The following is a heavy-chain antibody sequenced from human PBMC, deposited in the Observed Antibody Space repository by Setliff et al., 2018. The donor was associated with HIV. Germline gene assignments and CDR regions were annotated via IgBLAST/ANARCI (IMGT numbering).Heavy chain of an antibody. D-gene: IGHD2-15*01. J-gene: IGHJ3*02. CDR3: ARDHPETPFGAFDI. Sequence: GGSLRLSCAASGFTFSFHAMTWVRQAPGKGLEWVSGINGDGDSTYYADSVKGRFTISRDTSKNTLYLQMNNLRAEDTAVYYCARDHPETPFGAFDIWGPGSLVTVSS. CDR2: INGDGDST. V-gene: IGHV3-23*01. CDR1: GFTFSFHA.